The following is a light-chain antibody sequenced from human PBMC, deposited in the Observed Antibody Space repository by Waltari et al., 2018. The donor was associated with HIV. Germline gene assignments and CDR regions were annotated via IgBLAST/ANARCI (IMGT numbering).Light chain of an antibody. CDR1: SSNIGSYS. CDR2: SNS. Sequence: QSVVTQPPSASGTPGQRVTISCSGGSSNIGSYSVNWYQQLPRTAPKLLIYSNSQRPSGVPDRFSGSKSGTSASLAISGLQSEDEADYYCTTWDHSLFGHVVFGGGTRLTVV. CDR3: TTWDHSLFGHVV. V-gene: IGLV1-44*01. J-gene: IGLJ2*01.